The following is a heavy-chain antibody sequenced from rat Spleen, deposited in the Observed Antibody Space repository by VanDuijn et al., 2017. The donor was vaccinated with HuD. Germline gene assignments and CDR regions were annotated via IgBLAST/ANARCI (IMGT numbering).Heavy chain of an antibody. D-gene: IGHD1-1*01. Sequence: EVQVEESGGGLVQPGRSMKLSCAASGFTFSDYYMAWVRQAPKKGLEWVASINYEGSSTHYGDSVKGRFTISRDNAKSTLYLQMDSLRSEDTATYYCARHARENYYSGPFPYWGQGTLVTVSS. CDR3: ARHARENYYSGPFPY. J-gene: IGHJ3*01. V-gene: IGHV5-22*01. CDR1: GFTFSDYY. CDR2: INYEGSST.